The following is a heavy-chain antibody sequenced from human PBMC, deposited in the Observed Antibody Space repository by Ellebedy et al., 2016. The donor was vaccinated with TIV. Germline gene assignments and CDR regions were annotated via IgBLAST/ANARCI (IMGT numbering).Heavy chain of an antibody. CDR1: GFTFSVTW. CDR2: IKYDGADK. CDR3: GRDDRYGLDV. Sequence: GESLKISCAASGFTFSVTWMSWARQAPGKGLEWVARIKYDGADKDYVDSVKGRFTISRDNAKDTVYLQMNSLRAEDTAVYYCGRDDRYGLDVWGQGTTVIVSS. J-gene: IGHJ6*02. V-gene: IGHV3-7*01.